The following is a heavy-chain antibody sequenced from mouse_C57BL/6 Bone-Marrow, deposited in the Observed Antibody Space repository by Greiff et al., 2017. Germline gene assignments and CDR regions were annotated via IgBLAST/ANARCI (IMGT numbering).Heavy chain of an antibody. CDR1: GFTFSSYG. V-gene: IGHV5-6*02. J-gene: IGHJ3*01. CDR3: AGPNWAFAY. Sequence: DVKLQESGGDLVKPGGSLKLSCAASGFTFSSYGMSWVRQTPDKRLEWVATISSGGSYTYYPDSVKGRFTISRDNAKNTLYLQMSSLKSEDTAMYYCAGPNWAFAYWGQGTLVTVSA. D-gene: IGHD4-1*01. CDR2: ISSGGSYT.